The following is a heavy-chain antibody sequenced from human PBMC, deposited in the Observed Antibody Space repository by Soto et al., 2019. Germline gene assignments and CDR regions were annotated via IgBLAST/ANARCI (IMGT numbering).Heavy chain of an antibody. CDR2: IYPGDSDT. Sequence: GESLKISCKGSGYTFSGYWIGWVRQMPGKGLEWMGTIYPGDSDTRYSPSFQGQVTMSVDKSINTAYLQWSSLRPSDTATYYCARTLRSGWAGADYWGQGTLVTVSS. CDR3: ARTLRSGWAGADY. J-gene: IGHJ1*01. V-gene: IGHV5-51*01. CDR1: GYTFSGYW. D-gene: IGHD6-19*01.